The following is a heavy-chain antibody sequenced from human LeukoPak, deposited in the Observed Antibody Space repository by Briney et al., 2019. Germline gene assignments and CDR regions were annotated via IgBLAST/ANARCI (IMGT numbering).Heavy chain of an antibody. CDR3: ARALRWLQSNYYYYYGMDV. CDR1: GGSFSGYY. D-gene: IGHD5-12*01. CDR2: INDSGST. V-gene: IGHV4-34*01. J-gene: IGHJ6*02. Sequence: PSETLSLTCAVYGGSFSGYYWSWIRQPPGKGLEWIGEINDSGSTNYNPSLKSRVTISVDTSKNQFSLKLSSVTAADTAVYYCARALRWLQSNYYYYYGMDVWGQGTAVTVSS.